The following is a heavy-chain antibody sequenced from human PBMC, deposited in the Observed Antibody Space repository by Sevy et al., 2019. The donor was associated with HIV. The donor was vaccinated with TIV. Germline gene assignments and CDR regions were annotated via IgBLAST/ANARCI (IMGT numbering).Heavy chain of an antibody. CDR3: ARVFSVIPLYYYYGMDV. Sequence: GGSLRLSCAASGFTFSSNSMNWVLQAPGKGLEWVSSISSSSSYIYYADSAKGRFTISRDNAKNSLYLQMNSLRAEDRAVYYCARVFSVIPLYYYYGMDVWGQGTTVTVSS. CDR2: ISSSSSYI. V-gene: IGHV3-21*01. J-gene: IGHJ6*02. D-gene: IGHD2-21*01. CDR1: GFTFSSNS.